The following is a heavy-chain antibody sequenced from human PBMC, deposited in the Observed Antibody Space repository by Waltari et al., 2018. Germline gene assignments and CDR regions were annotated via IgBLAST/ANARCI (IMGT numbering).Heavy chain of an antibody. V-gene: IGHV5-51*01. CDR1: GYSFTSYW. Sequence: EVXLVQSGAEVKKPGESLKISCKGXGYSFTSYWIGWVRQMPGKGLEWMGIIYPGDSDTRYIPSFQGQVTISADKSISTAYLQWSSLKASDTAMYYWARGGTYYDYIWGRMSWYYFDYWGQGTLVTVXS. CDR2: IYPGDSDT. CDR3: ARGGTYYDYIWGRMSWYYFDY. D-gene: IGHD3-16*01. J-gene: IGHJ4*02.